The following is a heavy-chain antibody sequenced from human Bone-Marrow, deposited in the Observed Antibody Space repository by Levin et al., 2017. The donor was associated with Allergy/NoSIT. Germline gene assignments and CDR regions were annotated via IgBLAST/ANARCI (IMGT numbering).Heavy chain of an antibody. CDR3: ARDGTGLDY. CDR2: IYYSGST. J-gene: IGHJ4*02. Sequence: GSLRLSCTASGGSISSYYWSWIRQPPGKGLEWIGYIYYSGSTTYNPSPKSRVTISVDTSKDQFSLKLGSGTAADTAVYYCARDGTGLDYWGQGTLVTVSS. CDR1: GGSISSYY. V-gene: IGHV4-59*01. D-gene: IGHD1-1*01.